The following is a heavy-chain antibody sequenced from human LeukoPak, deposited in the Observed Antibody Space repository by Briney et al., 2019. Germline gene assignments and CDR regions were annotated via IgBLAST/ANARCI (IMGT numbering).Heavy chain of an antibody. V-gene: IGHV3-30-3*01. D-gene: IGHD3-16*01. CDR1: GFTFSSYV. J-gene: IGHJ3*02. CDR2: ISYDGSNK. CDR3: ARDLLGGLGDSIGSDAFEI. Sequence: GGSLRLSCAASGFTFSSYVMHWVRQAPGKGLEWVAVISYDGSNKYYADSVKGRFTISRDNSKNTLYLQMNSLRAEDTAVYYCARDLLGGLGDSIGSDAFEIWGQGTMVTVSS.